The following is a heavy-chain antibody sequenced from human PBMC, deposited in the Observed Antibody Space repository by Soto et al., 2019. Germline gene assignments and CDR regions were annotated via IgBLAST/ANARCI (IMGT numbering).Heavy chain of an antibody. CDR1: GGSISSSSYY. D-gene: IGHD3-9*01. J-gene: IGHJ5*02. Sequence: PSETLSLTCTVSGGSISSSSYYWGWIRQPPGKGLEWIGNIYYSGSTNYNPSLKSRVTISVDTSKNQFSLKLSSVTAADTAVYYCARDNLDMSTAEFDPWGQGTLVTVSS. CDR3: ARDNLDMSTAEFDP. CDR2: IYYSGST. V-gene: IGHV4-39*07.